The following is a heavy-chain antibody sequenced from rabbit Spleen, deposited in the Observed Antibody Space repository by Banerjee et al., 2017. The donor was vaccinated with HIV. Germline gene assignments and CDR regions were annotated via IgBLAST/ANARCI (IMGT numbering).Heavy chain of an antibody. CDR1: GVSFSYSSY. V-gene: IGHV1S40*01. D-gene: IGHD6-1*01. Sequence: QSLEESGGDLVKPGASLTLTCTASGVSFSYSSYMCWVRQAPGKGLEWIACIDTGSSGFTYSATWAKGRFTCSKTSSTTVTLQMTSLTVSDTATYFCARGDWYYGYIGLWGQGTLVTVS. J-gene: IGHJ3*01. CDR3: ARGDWYYGYIGL. CDR2: IDTGSSGFT.